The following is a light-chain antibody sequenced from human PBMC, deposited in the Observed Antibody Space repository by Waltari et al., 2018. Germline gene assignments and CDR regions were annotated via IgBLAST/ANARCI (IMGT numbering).Light chain of an antibody. CDR2: DVS. Sequence: SDVGGYNYVSWYQQHPGKAPKLMIFDVSYRPSGISNRFSGSKSGNTASLTISGLQAEDEADYYCSSYISSDTLELFGGGTSLTVL. CDR3: SSYISSDTLEL. V-gene: IGLV2-14*03. J-gene: IGLJ2*01. CDR1: SDVGGYNY.